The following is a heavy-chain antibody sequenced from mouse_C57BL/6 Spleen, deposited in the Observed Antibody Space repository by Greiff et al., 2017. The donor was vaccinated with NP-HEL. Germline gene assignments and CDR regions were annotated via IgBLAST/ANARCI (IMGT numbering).Heavy chain of an antibody. CDR2: INYDGSST. CDR1: GFTFSDYY. V-gene: IGHV5-16*01. J-gene: IGHJ2*01. D-gene: IGHD4-1*01. CDR3: ARVTGFHFDY. Sequence: EVQLVESEGGLVQPGSSMKLSCTASGFTFSDYYMAWVRQVPEKGLEWVANINYDGSSTYYLDSLKSRFIISRDNAKNILYLQMSSLKSEDTATYYCARVTGFHFDYWGQGTTLTVSS.